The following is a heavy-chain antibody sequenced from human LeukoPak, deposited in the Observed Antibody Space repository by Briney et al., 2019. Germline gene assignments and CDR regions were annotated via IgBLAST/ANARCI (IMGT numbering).Heavy chain of an antibody. CDR1: GGSISSGGYY. CDR3: AKTTVTDYYYGMDV. D-gene: IGHD4-11*01. V-gene: IGHV4-30-2*01. Sequence: SQTLSLTCTVSGGSISSGGYYWSWIRQPPGKGLEWIGYIYHSGSTYYNPSLKSRVTISVDTSKNQFSLKLSSVTAADTAVYYCAKTTVTDYYYGMDVWGQGTTVTVSS. J-gene: IGHJ6*02. CDR2: IYHSGST.